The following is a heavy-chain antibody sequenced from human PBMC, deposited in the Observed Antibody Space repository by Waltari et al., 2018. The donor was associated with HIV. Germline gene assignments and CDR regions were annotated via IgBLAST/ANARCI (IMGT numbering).Heavy chain of an antibody. J-gene: IGHJ6*02. CDR1: GGSISSSSYY. CDR2: IYYSGST. V-gene: IGHV4-39*02. D-gene: IGHD4-17*01. CDR3: ARERRTTPYGMVYYYYYGRDV. Sequence: QLQLQESGPGLVKPSETLSLTCTVSGGSISSSSYYWGWIRQPPGKGLEWIGSIYYSGSTYYNPSLKSRVTISVDTSKNQFSLKLSSVTAADTAVYYCARERRTTPYGMVYYYYYGRDVWGQGTTVTVSS.